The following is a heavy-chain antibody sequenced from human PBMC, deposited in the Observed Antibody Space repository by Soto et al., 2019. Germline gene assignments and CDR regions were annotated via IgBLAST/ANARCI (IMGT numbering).Heavy chain of an antibody. CDR1: GFTFSSYA. CDR2: ISYDGSNK. D-gene: IGHD3-22*01. CDR3: ARGFSGAYYDSSGSVFVDY. Sequence: QVQLVESGGGVVQPGRSLRLSCEASGFTFSSYAMHWVRQAPGKGLEWVAVISYDGSNKYYADSVKGRFTISRDNSKNPPYLQMNGLGAEDTAVYYCARGFSGAYYDSSGSVFVDYWGQGTMVTVSS. V-gene: IGHV3-30-3*01. J-gene: IGHJ4*02.